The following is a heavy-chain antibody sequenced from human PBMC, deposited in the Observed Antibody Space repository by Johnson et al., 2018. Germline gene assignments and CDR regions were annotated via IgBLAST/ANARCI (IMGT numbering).Heavy chain of an antibody. J-gene: IGHJ3*02. CDR2: ISHDGSNK. CDR1: GFTFSSYA. V-gene: IGHV3-30-3*01. D-gene: IGHD1-1*01. Sequence: QVQLVESGGGLVQPGGSLRLSCSASGFTFSSYAMHWVRQAPGKGLEWVAVISHDGSNKYYADSVKGRNTISRDNAKNSLYLQMNSLRAEDTAVYYCAIGTPDAFDIWGQGTMVTVSS. CDR3: AIGTPDAFDI.